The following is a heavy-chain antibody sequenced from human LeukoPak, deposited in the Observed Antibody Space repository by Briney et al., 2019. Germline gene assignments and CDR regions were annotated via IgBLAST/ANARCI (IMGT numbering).Heavy chain of an antibody. CDR3: ASGYSYGKVDY. Sequence: PGGSLRLSCAASGFTVSSNYMSWVRQAPGKGLEWVSLIYSGGRIFYADSVKGRFIISTENSKNTLYLQMNSLRPEDTAVYYCASGYSYGKVDYWGQGTLVTVSS. CDR1: GFTVSSNY. V-gene: IGHV3-66*01. CDR2: IYSGGRI. J-gene: IGHJ4*02. D-gene: IGHD5-18*01.